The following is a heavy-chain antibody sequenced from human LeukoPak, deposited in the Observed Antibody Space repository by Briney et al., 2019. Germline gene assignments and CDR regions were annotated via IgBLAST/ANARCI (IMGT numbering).Heavy chain of an antibody. Sequence: GGSLRLSCAASGFSLSNYEMNWVRQAPGKGLEWVSYIGRGGIPTIYYADSVKGRFTISRDNSKNSLYLQMNSLRAEDTAVYYCARGHKWNDYWGQGTLVTVSS. CDR1: GFSLSNYE. CDR2: IGRGGIPTI. V-gene: IGHV3-48*03. D-gene: IGHD1-20*01. J-gene: IGHJ4*02. CDR3: ARGHKWNDY.